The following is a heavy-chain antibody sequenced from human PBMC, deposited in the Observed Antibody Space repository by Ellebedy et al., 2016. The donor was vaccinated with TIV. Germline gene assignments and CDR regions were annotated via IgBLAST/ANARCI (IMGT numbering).Heavy chain of an antibody. Sequence: ASVKVSCKASGYTFTSNGISWVRQAPGQGLEWMGWISAYNGNTNYAQRLQGRVTMTTDTSSSTAYMELRSLRSDDTAVYYCSRNRFTGWYYFDFWGQGILVTVSS. V-gene: IGHV1-18*01. J-gene: IGHJ4*02. CDR3: SRNRFTGWYYFDF. CDR1: GYTFTSNG. CDR2: ISAYNGNT. D-gene: IGHD6-19*01.